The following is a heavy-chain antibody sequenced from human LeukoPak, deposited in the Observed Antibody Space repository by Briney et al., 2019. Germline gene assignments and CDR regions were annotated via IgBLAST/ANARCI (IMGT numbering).Heavy chain of an antibody. CDR1: GFTFDDYG. J-gene: IGHJ6*03. Sequence: GGSLRLSCAASGFTFDDYGMSWVRQAPGKGLEWVSGINWNGGSTGYADSVKGRFTISGDNAKNSLYLQMNSLRAEDTALYHCARVGYGGYYYYMDVWGKGTTVTVSS. CDR2: INWNGGST. D-gene: IGHD4-23*01. CDR3: ARVGYGGYYYYMDV. V-gene: IGHV3-20*01.